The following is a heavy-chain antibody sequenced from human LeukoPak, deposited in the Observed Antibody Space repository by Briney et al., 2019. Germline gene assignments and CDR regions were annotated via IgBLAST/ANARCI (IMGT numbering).Heavy chain of an antibody. CDR1: GYTFTSYD. V-gene: IGHV1-8*02. CDR3: ARPTPGQWYFDL. CDR2: MNPNSGNT. J-gene: IGHJ2*01. Sequence: ASVKVSCKASGYTFTSYDINWVRQATGQGLEWMGWMNPNSGNTGYAQKFQGRVTMTRNTSISTAYMELSSLRSEDTAVYYCARPTPGQWYFDLWGRGTLVIVSS. D-gene: IGHD4-23*01.